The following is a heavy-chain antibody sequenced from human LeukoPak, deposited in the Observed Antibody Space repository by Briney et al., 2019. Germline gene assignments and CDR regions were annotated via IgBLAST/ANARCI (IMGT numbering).Heavy chain of an antibody. CDR2: ISSSSSYI. CDR3: ARDRYGDYRGVFDY. V-gene: IGHV3-21*01. CDR1: GFTFSSYS. D-gene: IGHD4-17*01. Sequence: GGSLRLSCAASGFTFSSYSMNWVRQAPGKGLEWVSSISSSSSYIYYADSVKGRFTISRDNAKNSLYLQMNSLRAEDTAVYYCARDRYGDYRGVFDYWGQGTLVTVSS. J-gene: IGHJ4*02.